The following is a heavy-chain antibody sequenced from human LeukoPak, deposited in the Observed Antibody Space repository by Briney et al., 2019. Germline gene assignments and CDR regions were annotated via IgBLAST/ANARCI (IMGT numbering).Heavy chain of an antibody. D-gene: IGHD5-12*01. J-gene: IGHJ4*02. CDR1: GGSFSGYY. Sequence: SETLSLTCAVYGGSFSGYYWSWIRQPPGKGLEWIGEINHSGGTNYNPSLKSRVTISVDTSKNQFSLKLSSVTAADTAVYYCARGGKWLRFPSGYWGQGTLVTVSS. CDR2: INHSGGT. V-gene: IGHV4-34*01. CDR3: ARGGKWLRFPSGY.